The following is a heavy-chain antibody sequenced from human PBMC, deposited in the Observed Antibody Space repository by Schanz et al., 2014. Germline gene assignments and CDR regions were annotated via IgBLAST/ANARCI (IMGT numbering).Heavy chain of an antibody. Sequence: QVQLVESGGGVVQPGRSLRLSCAAYGFTLSSYAMHWVRQAPGKGLEWVAVISYDGSNKYYADSVKGRFTISRDNSKNTLYLQMNSLSADDTAVYYCAKDPSHGDYDYDFDYWGQGTLVTVSS. D-gene: IGHD3-16*01. CDR1: GFTLSSYA. V-gene: IGHV3-30-3*01. J-gene: IGHJ4*02. CDR2: ISYDGSNK. CDR3: AKDPSHGDYDYDFDY.